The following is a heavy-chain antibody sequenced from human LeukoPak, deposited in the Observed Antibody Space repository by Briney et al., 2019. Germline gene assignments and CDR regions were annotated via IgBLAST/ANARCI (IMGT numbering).Heavy chain of an antibody. CDR1: GYTFTTYY. D-gene: IGHD4-17*01. J-gene: IGHJ6*02. V-gene: IGHV1-46*04. CDR3: ASYHHRDFGDYYGMDV. CDR2: INPSGGST. Sequence: ASVKVSCKASGYTFTTYYMHWVRQAPGQGLEWMGIINPSGGSTRYAQKLQGRVTMTRDTSTGTVYMELSSLISEDTAVYYCASYHHRDFGDYYGMDVWGQGTTVTVSS.